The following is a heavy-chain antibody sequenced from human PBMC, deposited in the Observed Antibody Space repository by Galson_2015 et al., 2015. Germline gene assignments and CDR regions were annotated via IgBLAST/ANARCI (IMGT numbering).Heavy chain of an antibody. CDR3: ARANLDCYFDY. CDR2: IYWDDDR. D-gene: IGHD3-9*01. V-gene: IGHV2-5*02. J-gene: IGHJ4*02. Sequence: PALVKPTQTLTLTCTFSGFSLTTTGVGVAWIRQPPGEALEWLAIIYWDDDRRYSPSLKSRLTISKDTSKNQVVLTMTNMVPVDTATYYCARANLDCYFDYWGQGTLVTVSS. CDR1: GFSLTTTGVG.